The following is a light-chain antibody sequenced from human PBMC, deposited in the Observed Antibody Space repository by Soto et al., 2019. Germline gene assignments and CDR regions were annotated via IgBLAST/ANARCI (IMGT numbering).Light chain of an antibody. V-gene: IGKV3D-20*02. CDR2: XXX. J-gene: IGKJ5*01. CDR1: QSVRSTS. Sequence: EIVLTQSPGTLSLSPGERATLSCRASQSVRSTSLAWYXQKXXXXXXXXXXXXXXRPTGIPDRFSGGGSGTDFTLTISSLEPEDFAVYYCQQRSNWPTITFGQGTRLEIK. CDR3: QQRSNWPTIT.